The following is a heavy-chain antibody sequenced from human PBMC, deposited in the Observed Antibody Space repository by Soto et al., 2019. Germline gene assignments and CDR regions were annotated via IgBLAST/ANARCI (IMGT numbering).Heavy chain of an antibody. J-gene: IGHJ6*02. D-gene: IGHD3-16*02. Sequence: KPSETLSLTCAVYGGSFSGYYWSWIRQPPGKGLEWIGEINHSGSTNYNPSLKRRVTISVDTSKNQFSLKLSSVTAADTAVYYCARGRSNRSDYVWASYRHRYYYGMDVWGQGTTVTVS. CDR1: GGSFSGYY. CDR3: ARGRSNRSDYVWASYRHRYYYGMDV. CDR2: INHSGST. V-gene: IGHV4-34*01.